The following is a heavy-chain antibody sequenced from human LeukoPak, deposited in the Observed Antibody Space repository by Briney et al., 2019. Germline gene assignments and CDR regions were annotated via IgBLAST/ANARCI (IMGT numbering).Heavy chain of an antibody. CDR3: AKTRHYCTNGVCYDPFDY. J-gene: IGHJ4*02. Sequence: GGSLRLSCAASGFTFSSYAMSWVRQAPGKGLEWVSAISGGGGSTSYADSGKGRLTISRDNSKNTLDLQMNSLKAEDTAVYTFAKTRHYCTNGVCYDPFDYWGQGTLVTVSS. CDR1: GFTFSSYA. D-gene: IGHD2-8*01. V-gene: IGHV3-23*01. CDR2: ISGGGGST.